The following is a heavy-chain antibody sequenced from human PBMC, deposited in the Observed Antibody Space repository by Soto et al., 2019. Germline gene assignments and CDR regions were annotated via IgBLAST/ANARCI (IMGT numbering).Heavy chain of an antibody. D-gene: IGHD5-18*01. CDR1: GYTFTAYN. V-gene: IGHV1-2*02. J-gene: IGHJ6*02. CDR3: ARDRIQLWLHYYYGMDG. Sequence: ASVKVSCKASGYTFTAYNMHWVRQAPGQGLEWMGWINPNSGGTNYAQKFQGRVTMTRDTSISTAYMELSRLRSDDTAVYFCARDRIQLWLHYYYGMDGWGQGTTATV. CDR2: INPNSGGT.